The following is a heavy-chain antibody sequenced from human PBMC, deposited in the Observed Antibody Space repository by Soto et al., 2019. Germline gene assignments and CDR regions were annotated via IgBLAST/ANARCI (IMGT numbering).Heavy chain of an antibody. V-gene: IGHV1-69*12. Sequence: QVQLVQSGAEVKKPGSSVKVSCKASGGTFSNYPISWVRQAPGQGLEWMGGIIPIFGTVNYAQEFQGRVTITADESTRTGYMELSSLRSVDTAVYYCARGSLRWLQLWYFDLWGRGTLVTVSS. D-gene: IGHD5-12*01. CDR2: IIPIFGTV. CDR1: GGTFSNYP. CDR3: ARGSLRWLQLWYFDL. J-gene: IGHJ2*01.